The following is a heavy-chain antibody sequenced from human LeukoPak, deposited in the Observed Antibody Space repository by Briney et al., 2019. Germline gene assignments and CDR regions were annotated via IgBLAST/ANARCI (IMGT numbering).Heavy chain of an antibody. V-gene: IGHV3-21*01. D-gene: IGHD3-22*01. CDR2: ISSSSSYI. CDR1: GFTFSSYS. J-gene: IGHJ4*02. Sequence: GGSLRLSCAASGFTFSSYSMNWVRQAPGKGLEWVSSISSSSSYIYYADSVKGRFTISRDNAKNSLYLQMNSLRAKDTAVYYCARDILHYYDSSGPFDYWGQGTLVTVSS. CDR3: ARDILHYYDSSGPFDY.